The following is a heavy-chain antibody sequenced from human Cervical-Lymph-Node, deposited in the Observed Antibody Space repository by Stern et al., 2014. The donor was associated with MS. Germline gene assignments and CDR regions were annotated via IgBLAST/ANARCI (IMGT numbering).Heavy chain of an antibody. CDR3: ARQGSAWSLDY. V-gene: IGHV4-59*08. CDR2: IFYSGTT. J-gene: IGHJ4*02. Sequence: QVQLVQSGPGLVKPSETLSLTCTVSGDSISSSYWNWIRQPPGKGLEWIGYIFYSGTTNYNPSLKSRVTISVATPKTHFSLNLTSVPAADTAVYYCARQGSAWSLDYWGQGTLVTVSS. CDR1: GDSISSSY. D-gene: IGHD6-19*01.